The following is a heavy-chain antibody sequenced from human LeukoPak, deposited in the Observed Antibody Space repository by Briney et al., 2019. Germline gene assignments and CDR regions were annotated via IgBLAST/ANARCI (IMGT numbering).Heavy chain of an antibody. V-gene: IGHV4-59*12. D-gene: IGHD5-24*01. CDR3: ARDLDGQFDP. Sequence: SETLSLTCTVSGGSISSYYWSWIRQPPGKGLEWIGYIYYSGSTNYNPSLKSRVTISVDTSKNQFSLKLSSVTAADTAVYYCARDLDGQFDPWGQGTLVTVSS. J-gene: IGHJ5*02. CDR2: IYYSGST. CDR1: GGSISSYY.